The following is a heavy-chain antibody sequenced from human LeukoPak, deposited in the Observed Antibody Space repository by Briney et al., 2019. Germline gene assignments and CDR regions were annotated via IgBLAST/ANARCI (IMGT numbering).Heavy chain of an antibody. J-gene: IGHJ6*03. CDR2: ISAYNGNT. CDR1: GYTFTSYG. Sequence: ASVKVSCKASGYTFTSYGISWVRQAPGQGLEWVGWISAYNGNTNYAQKLQGRVTMTTDTSTSTAYMELRSLRSDDTAVYYCARRGATVTTQYYYYYMDVWGKGTTVTISS. D-gene: IGHD4-17*01. CDR3: ARRGATVTTQYYYYYMDV. V-gene: IGHV1-18*01.